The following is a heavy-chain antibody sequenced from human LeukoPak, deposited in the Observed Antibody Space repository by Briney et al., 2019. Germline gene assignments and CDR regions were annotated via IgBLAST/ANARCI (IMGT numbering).Heavy chain of an antibody. J-gene: IGHJ5*02. CDR2: IDPNSGDT. CDR1: VYTFTAYY. V-gene: IGHV1-2*06. Sequence: ASVKVSCKASVYTFTAYYIHWVQQAPGQGLGWMGRIDPNSGDTKYAQKFQDRVTMTRDTSMNTAYMEISSLRYDDTAVYYCGRGIQSFDPWGQGTLVTVSS. CDR3: GRGIQSFDP.